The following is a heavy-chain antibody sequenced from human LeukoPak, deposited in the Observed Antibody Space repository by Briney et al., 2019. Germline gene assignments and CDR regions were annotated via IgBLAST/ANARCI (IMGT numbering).Heavy chain of an antibody. Sequence: SQTLSLTCTVSGGSISSGSYYWSWIRQPAGKGLEWIGRIYTSGSTNYNPSLKSRVTISVDTSKNQISLRLNSVTAADTAVYYCGRDSRGPDSWGQGTLVTVSS. J-gene: IGHJ4*02. V-gene: IGHV4-61*02. CDR3: GRDSRGPDS. CDR2: IYTSGST. D-gene: IGHD3-22*01. CDR1: GGSISSGSYY.